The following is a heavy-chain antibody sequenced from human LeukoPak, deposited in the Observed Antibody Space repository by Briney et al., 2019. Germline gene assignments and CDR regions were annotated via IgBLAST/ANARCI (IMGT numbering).Heavy chain of an antibody. D-gene: IGHD3-16*01. Sequence: GASVKVSCKASGGTFSSYAISWVRQAPGQGLEWMGGIIPIFGTANYAQKFQGRVTITADESTSTAYMELSSLRSEDTAVYYCARAYDYGYPPMVWGQGTLVTVSS. CDR3: ARAYDYGYPPMV. CDR1: GGTFSSYA. J-gene: IGHJ4*02. V-gene: IGHV1-69*13. CDR2: IIPIFGTA.